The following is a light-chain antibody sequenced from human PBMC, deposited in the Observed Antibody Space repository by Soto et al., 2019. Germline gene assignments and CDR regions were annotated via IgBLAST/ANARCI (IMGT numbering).Light chain of an antibody. V-gene: IGKV1-39*01. CDR1: ENIDSY. Sequence: DIQMTQSPPSLSASVGDSVTIVCRATENIDSYLNWYQQKPGSAPTLIVYSASALQSGVPSRFSGSVSGTTVTLTITSLQPEDVSLYFCQQTYRAPYSFGGGT. J-gene: IGKJ4*01. CDR3: QQTYRAPYS. CDR2: SAS.